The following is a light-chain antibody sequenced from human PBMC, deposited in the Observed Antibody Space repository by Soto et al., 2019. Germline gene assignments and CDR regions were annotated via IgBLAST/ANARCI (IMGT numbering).Light chain of an antibody. Sequence: DIQMTQSPASLSASVGDRVTVTCRPSQNITKFLNWYQEKPGQAPKVLIYVTSNLENGVPSRFSGSGSGTEFALTISSLQPEDFATDYCQQTCSAPRTFRQGTRVEV. CDR3: QQTCSAPRT. CDR1: QNITKF. V-gene: IGKV1-39*01. CDR2: VTS. J-gene: IGKJ1*01.